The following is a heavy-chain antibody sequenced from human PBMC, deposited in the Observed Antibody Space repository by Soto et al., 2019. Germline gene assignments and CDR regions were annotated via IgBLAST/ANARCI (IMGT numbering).Heavy chain of an antibody. CDR2: IYPGGSDT. CDR1: GYNFSRNW. CDR3: ARPFGDTAMVIDY. V-gene: IGHV5-51*01. J-gene: IGHJ4*02. D-gene: IGHD5-18*01. Sequence: GESLKISCKGSGYNFSRNWIGWVRQMPGKGLEWMGIIYPGGSDTRYSPSFQGQVTISADKSINTAYLQWSSLKASDSAIYYCARPFGDTAMVIDYWGQGTQVTVSS.